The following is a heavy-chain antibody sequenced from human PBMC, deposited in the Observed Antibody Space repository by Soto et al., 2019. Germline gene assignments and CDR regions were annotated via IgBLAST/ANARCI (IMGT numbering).Heavy chain of an antibody. V-gene: IGHV1-69*12. J-gene: IGHJ3*02. CDR1: GGTFSSYA. CDR2: IIPIFGTA. Sequence: QVQLVQSGAEVKKPGSSVKVSCKASGGTFSSYAISWVRQAPGQGLEWMGGIIPIFGTANYAQKFQGRVTITADESTSTAYMELSSLRSEDTAVYYCARDRQIVVVPAIRWAFDIRGLGTMVTVSS. CDR3: ARDRQIVVVPAIRWAFDI. D-gene: IGHD2-21*02.